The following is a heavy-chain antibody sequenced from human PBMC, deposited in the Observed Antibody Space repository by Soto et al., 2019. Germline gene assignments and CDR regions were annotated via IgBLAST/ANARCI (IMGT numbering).Heavy chain of an antibody. D-gene: IGHD5-12*01. CDR1: GYTFTSYD. Sequence: QVQLVQSGAEVQKPGASVKVSCKASGYTFTSYDINWVRQATGQGLEWMGWMNPNSGNTGYAQKFQGRVTMTRNTSISTAYMELSSLRSEDTAVYYCARGHRDSGYDPPTYYFDYWGQGTLVTVSS. CDR2: MNPNSGNT. V-gene: IGHV1-8*01. J-gene: IGHJ4*02. CDR3: ARGHRDSGYDPPTYYFDY.